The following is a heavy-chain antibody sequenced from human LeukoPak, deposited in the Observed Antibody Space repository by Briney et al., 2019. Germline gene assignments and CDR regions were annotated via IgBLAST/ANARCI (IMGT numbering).Heavy chain of an antibody. D-gene: IGHD4-17*01. CDR3: AREASNGDYGFDP. CDR1: GFTLSSYW. Sequence: PGGSLRLSCAASGFTLSSYWMQWVRQAPGKGLVWVSRINSDGSSTSYADSVKGRFTISRDNAKNTLYLQMNSLRAEDTAVYYCAREASNGDYGFDPWGQGTLVTVSS. J-gene: IGHJ5*02. CDR2: INSDGSST. V-gene: IGHV3-74*01.